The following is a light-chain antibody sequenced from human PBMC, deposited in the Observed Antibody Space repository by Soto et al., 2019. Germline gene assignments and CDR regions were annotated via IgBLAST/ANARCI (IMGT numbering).Light chain of an antibody. CDR2: DAS. Sequence: DIQMTQSPSSLSASVGDRVTITCQASQDINKNLIWYQQKPGKAPKLLIYDASSLESGVPSRFSGSGSGTEFTLTISSLQPDDFATYYCQQYKSYPWTFGQGTKVDIK. V-gene: IGKV1-16*01. J-gene: IGKJ1*01. CDR1: QDINKN. CDR3: QQYKSYPWT.